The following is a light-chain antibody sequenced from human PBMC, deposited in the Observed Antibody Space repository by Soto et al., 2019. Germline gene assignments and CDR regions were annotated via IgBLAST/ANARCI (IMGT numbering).Light chain of an antibody. CDR3: QQYNSWPRT. Sequence: EIVLTQSPATLSVSPGERATLSCRASQNVSSNLAWYQQKPGQAPRLLIYGASTRATGIPARISGSGSGTDFTLTISSLQSEDFAVYFCQQYNSWPRTFGQGTKVEIK. V-gene: IGKV3-15*01. CDR2: GAS. CDR1: QNVSSN. J-gene: IGKJ1*01.